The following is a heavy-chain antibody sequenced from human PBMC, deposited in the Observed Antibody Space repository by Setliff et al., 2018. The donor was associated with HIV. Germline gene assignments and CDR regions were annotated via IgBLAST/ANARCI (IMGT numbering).Heavy chain of an antibody. J-gene: IGHJ4*02. CDR1: GFTFSTFA. D-gene: IGHD4-17*01. Sequence: GGSLSLSCAASGFTFSTFAMSWVRQAPGKGLEWVSTISHSGETTYFADSVKGRFTISRDNSKNTLYLQMSSLKVDDTAIYFCAKALYGHSSAVGPDFWGQGTLVTV. CDR3: AKALYGHSSAVGPDF. V-gene: IGHV3-23*01. CDR2: ISHSGETT.